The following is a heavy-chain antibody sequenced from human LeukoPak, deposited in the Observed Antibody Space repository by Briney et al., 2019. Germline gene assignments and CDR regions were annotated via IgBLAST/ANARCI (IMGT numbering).Heavy chain of an antibody. CDR1: GYTLTELS. J-gene: IGHJ5*02. CDR3: ATHRPAWGQNNWFDP. Sequence: ASVTVSFKFSGYTLTELSMHWVRQGPRKGHERMGGFDHEDGETIYAQKSQGRVIMTEDTSTDTAYMELSSLRSEATAVYYCATHRPAWGQNNWFDPWGQGTLVTVSS. D-gene: IGHD3-16*01. CDR2: FDHEDGET. V-gene: IGHV1-24*01.